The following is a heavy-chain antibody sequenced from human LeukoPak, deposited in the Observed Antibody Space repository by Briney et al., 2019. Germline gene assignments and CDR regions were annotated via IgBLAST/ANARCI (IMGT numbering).Heavy chain of an antibody. CDR1: GFTFSSYA. V-gene: IGHV3-23*01. J-gene: IGHJ5*02. CDR2: ISGSGGST. D-gene: IGHD2-8*01. CDR3: AKVLGYWANGVCPWFDP. Sequence: GGSLRLSCAVSGFTFSSYAMSWVRQTPGKGLEWVSAISGSGGSTYYADSVKGRFTISRDNSKNTLFLHMNSLRAEDTAVYYCAKVLGYWANGVCPWFDPWGQGTLVTVSS.